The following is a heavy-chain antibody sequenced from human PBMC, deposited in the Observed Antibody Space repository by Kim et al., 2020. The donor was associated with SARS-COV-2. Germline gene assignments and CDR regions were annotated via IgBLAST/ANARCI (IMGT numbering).Heavy chain of an antibody. J-gene: IGHJ4*02. CDR3: AKYAVVRVPAAEDY. V-gene: IGHV3-23*01. D-gene: IGHD2-2*01. Sequence: ADPGKGRFTISRDNSKNTLYLQMNSLRAEDTAVYYCAKYAVVRVPAAEDYWGQGTLVTVSS.